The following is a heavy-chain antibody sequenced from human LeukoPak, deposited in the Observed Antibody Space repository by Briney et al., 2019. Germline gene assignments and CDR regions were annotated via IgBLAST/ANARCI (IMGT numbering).Heavy chain of an antibody. CDR3: APTNGGY. V-gene: IGHV3-21*01. Sequence: GGSLRLSCAASGFTFSSYSMNWVRQAPGKGLEWVSSISNSSSYIYYADSVKGRSTISRDNAKNSLYLQMNSLRAEDTAVYYCAPTNGGYWGQGTLVTVSS. CDR2: ISNSSSYI. D-gene: IGHD7-27*01. CDR1: GFTFSSYS. J-gene: IGHJ4*02.